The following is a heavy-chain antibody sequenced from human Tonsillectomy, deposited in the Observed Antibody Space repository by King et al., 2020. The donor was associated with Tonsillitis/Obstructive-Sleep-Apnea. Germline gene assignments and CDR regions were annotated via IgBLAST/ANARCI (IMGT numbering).Heavy chain of an antibody. V-gene: IGHV4-34*01. CDR1: GGSFSGYY. D-gene: IGHD2-2*01. CDR3: ARVRRFVVLPAATGGFDY. Sequence: VQLQQWGAGLLKPSETLSLTCAVYGGSFSGYYWSWIRQPPGKGLEWIGEINHSGSTNYNPSLKSRVTISVDTSKNPFSLKLSSVTAADTAVYYCARVRRFVVLPAATGGFDYWGQGTLVTVSS. CDR2: INHSGST. J-gene: IGHJ4*02.